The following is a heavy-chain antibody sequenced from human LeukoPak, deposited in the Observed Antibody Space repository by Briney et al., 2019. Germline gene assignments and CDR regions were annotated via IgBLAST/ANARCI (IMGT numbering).Heavy chain of an antibody. V-gene: IGHV3-21*01. CDR2: ISSSSSYI. J-gene: IGHJ4*02. CDR1: GFTFSSYS. CDR3: ARDGGYNWGYDC. D-gene: IGHD5-24*01. Sequence: PGGSLRLSCAASGFTFSSYSMNWVRQAPGKGLEWVSSISSSSSYIYYADSVKGRFTISRDNAKNSLYLQMNSLRAEDTAVYYCARDGGYNWGYDCWGQGTLVTVSS.